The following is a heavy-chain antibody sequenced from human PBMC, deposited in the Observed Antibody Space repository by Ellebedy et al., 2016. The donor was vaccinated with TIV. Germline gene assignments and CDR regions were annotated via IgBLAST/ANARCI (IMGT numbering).Heavy chain of an antibody. CDR1: GGTFSNYT. J-gene: IGHJ3*02. Sequence: SVKVSXKASGGTFSNYTISWVRQAPGQGLEWMGGIIPIFGTTNYAQKFQGRVTITADESTSTAYMELSSLRSEDTAVYYCARLLDIVVLPTATPDAFDIWGQGTMVTVSS. CDR3: ARLLDIVVLPTATPDAFDI. D-gene: IGHD2-2*02. CDR2: IIPIFGTT. V-gene: IGHV1-69*13.